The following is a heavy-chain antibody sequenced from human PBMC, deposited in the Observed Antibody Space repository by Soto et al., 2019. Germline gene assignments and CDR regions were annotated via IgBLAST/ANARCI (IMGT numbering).Heavy chain of an antibody. CDR1: GFTFDDYA. J-gene: IGHJ5*02. V-gene: IGHV3-9*01. CDR2: ISWNSGSI. CDR3: AKQEYIAAAGISGGFDP. Sequence: GGSLRLSCAASGFTFDDYAMHWVRQAQGKGLEWVPGISWNSGSIGYADSVKGRFTISRDNAKNSLYLQMNSLRAEDTALYYCAKQEYIAAAGISGGFDPWGQGT. D-gene: IGHD6-13*01.